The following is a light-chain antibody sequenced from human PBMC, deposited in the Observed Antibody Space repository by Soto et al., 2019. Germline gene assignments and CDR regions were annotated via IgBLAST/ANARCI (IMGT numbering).Light chain of an antibody. V-gene: IGLV2-11*01. Sequence: QSMLTQPRSVSGSPGQSVTISCTRTSNYVSWYQQHPGQAPKLMIYDVNKRPSGVPDRFSGSKSGNTASLTISGLQAEDEADYYCCSFAGSYTSYVFGAGTKVTVL. CDR1: SNY. J-gene: IGLJ1*01. CDR3: CSFAGSYTSYV. CDR2: DVN.